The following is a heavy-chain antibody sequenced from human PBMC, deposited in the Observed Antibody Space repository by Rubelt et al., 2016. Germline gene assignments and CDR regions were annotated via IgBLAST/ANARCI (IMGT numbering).Heavy chain of an antibody. V-gene: IGHV3-7*04. CDR3: ARDSSEWSRDY. J-gene: IGHJ4*02. Sequence: EVQLVESGGGLVQPGGSLRLSCAASGFTFSPYSMTWVRQAPGKGLEWVATVKRDGGEKYYVDSGKGRFILSKDNAKNSVYRQMNSRRAEDTAMYYCARDSSEWSRDYWGQGTLVTVSS. CDR2: VKRDGGEK. D-gene: IGHD6-19*01. CDR1: GFTFSPYS.